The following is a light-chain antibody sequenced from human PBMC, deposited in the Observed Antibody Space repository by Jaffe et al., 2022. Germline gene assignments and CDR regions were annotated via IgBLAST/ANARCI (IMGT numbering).Light chain of an antibody. CDR1: SSNIGTYT. J-gene: IGLJ3*02. Sequence: QSVLTQSPSASGTPGQRVTISCSGSSSNIGTYTVNWYQHLPGTAPKLLIYNNNQRPSGVPDRFSGSKSGTSASLAISGLHSEDEADYYCAAWDDSLNGDWVFGGGTKLTVL. CDR3: AAWDDSLNGDWV. CDR2: NNN. V-gene: IGLV1-44*01.